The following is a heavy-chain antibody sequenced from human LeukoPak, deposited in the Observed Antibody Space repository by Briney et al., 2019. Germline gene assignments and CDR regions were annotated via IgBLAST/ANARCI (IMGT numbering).Heavy chain of an antibody. Sequence: GGSLRLSCAAAGFTFSSFAMSWVRQAPGKGLEWVSTISIIVDGTYYADSVKGRFTISRDNSKNTLSLQMNTLRAEDTAVYYCAIRGALRYFDYWGQRTLVTVSS. J-gene: IGHJ4*02. CDR3: AIRGALRYFDY. CDR2: ISIIVDGT. V-gene: IGHV3-23*01. CDR1: GFTFSSFA. D-gene: IGHD3-3*01.